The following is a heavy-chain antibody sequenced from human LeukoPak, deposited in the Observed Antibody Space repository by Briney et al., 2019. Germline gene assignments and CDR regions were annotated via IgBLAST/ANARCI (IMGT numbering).Heavy chain of an antibody. D-gene: IGHD1-26*01. CDR3: ARGPVGGATYYDGDAFDI. Sequence: SSETLSLTCTVSGGSISSYYWSWIRPPPGKGLEWIGYIYYSGSTNYNPSLKRRVTISVDTSKNQFSLKLSSVTAADTAVYYCARGPVGGATYYDGDAFDIWGQGTMVTVSS. V-gene: IGHV4-59*01. CDR2: IYYSGST. CDR1: GGSISSYY. J-gene: IGHJ3*02.